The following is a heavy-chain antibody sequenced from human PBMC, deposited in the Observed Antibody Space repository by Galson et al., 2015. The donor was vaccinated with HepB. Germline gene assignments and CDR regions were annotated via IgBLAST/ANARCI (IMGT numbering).Heavy chain of an antibody. D-gene: IGHD3-16*01. CDR1: GFTFSNAW. CDR3: AGGEWGGFGASDY. J-gene: IGHJ4*02. CDR2: IKSKTDGGTT. V-gene: IGHV3-15*01. Sequence: SLRLSCAASGFTFSNAWMSWVRQAPGKGLEWVGRIKSKTDGGTTDYAAPVKGRLTISRDDSKNTLYLQMNSLRVEDTAVYCCAGGEWGGFGASDYWGQGTLVTVSS.